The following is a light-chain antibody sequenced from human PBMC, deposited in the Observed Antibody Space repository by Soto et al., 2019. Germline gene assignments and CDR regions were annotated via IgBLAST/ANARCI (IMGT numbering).Light chain of an antibody. V-gene: IGKV3-11*01. J-gene: IGKJ5*01. CDR1: QSVDKF. Sequence: EVELTQSTATLSFSPGEAATLYCRASQSVDKFLAWYQQRPGQPPRPLMFDSSNRATGVPVRFSGSGSGTVFTLTIDSLEPEDSAVYYCQQRKHWPPITFGQGTRLEIK. CDR2: DSS. CDR3: QQRKHWPPIT.